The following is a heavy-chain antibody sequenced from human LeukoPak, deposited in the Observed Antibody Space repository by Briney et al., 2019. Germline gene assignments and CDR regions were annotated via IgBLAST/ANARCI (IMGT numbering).Heavy chain of an antibody. Sequence: PSETLSLTCAVSDFSISTDYYWRRIRQPPGKGLEWIGSIHHTGNTYFNPSLKSRVTISVDTSKNQFSLRLSSVSAADTAMYYCTRLTPGAGCWSGLFDYWGPGTLVTVSS. J-gene: IGHJ4*02. D-gene: IGHD4/OR15-4a*01. CDR3: TRLTPGAGCWSGLFDY. CDR1: DFSISTDYY. CDR2: IHHTGNT. V-gene: IGHV4-38-2*01.